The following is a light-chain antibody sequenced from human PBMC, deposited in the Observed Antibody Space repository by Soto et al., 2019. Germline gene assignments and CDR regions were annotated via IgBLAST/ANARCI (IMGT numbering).Light chain of an antibody. CDR3: HQYDNFPLT. J-gene: IGKJ4*01. V-gene: IGKV1-33*01. CDR2: DAS. Sequence: DIQMTQSPSSLSASVGDRVTITCQASQDISNYLNWYQQKPGKAPKLLIYDASNLETGVPSRFSGSGSGTDFTVTISSLQPEDIATYYCHQYDNFPLTFGGGTKVDIK. CDR1: QDISNY.